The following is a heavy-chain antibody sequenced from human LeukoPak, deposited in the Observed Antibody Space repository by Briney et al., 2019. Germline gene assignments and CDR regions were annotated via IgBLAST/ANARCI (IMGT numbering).Heavy chain of an antibody. CDR3: ARDDYRGISWAFDI. V-gene: IGHV7-4-1*02. Sequence: ASVKVSCKASGDTFTSYAMNWERQAPGQGLEWMGWINTNTGNPTYAQGFTGRFVFSLDTSVSTAYLQISSLKAEDTAVYYCARDDYRGISWAFDIWGQGTMVTVSS. J-gene: IGHJ3*02. D-gene: IGHD4-23*01. CDR1: GDTFTSYA. CDR2: INTNTGNP.